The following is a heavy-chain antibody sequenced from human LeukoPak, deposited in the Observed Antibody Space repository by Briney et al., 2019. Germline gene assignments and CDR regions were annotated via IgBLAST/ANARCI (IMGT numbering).Heavy chain of an antibody. V-gene: IGHV1-46*01. CDR3: ARDREIPPAAGAFDI. CDR1: GYTFTSYY. D-gene: IGHD1-26*01. Sequence: ASVKVSCKASGYTFTSYYMHWVRQAPGQGLEWMGIINPSGGSTSYAQKFQGRVTMTRDTSTSTVYMELSSLRSEDTAVYYCARDREIPPAAGAFDIWGQGTMVTVSS. J-gene: IGHJ3*02. CDR2: INPSGGST.